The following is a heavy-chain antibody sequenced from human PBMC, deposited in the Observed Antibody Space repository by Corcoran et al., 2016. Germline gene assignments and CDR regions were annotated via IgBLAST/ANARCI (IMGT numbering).Heavy chain of an antibody. J-gene: IGHJ6*02. V-gene: IGHV3-48*04. Sequence: EAQLVESGGGLVQPGGSLRLSCAASGFTFSSYSMNWVRQAPGKGLEWVSYISSSSSTIYYADSVKGRFTISRDNAKNSLYLQMNSLRAEDKAVYYCARGSGYSSGWYGYYGMDVWGQGTTVTVSS. CDR2: ISSSSSTI. CDR1: GFTFSSYS. CDR3: ARGSGYSSGWYGYYGMDV. D-gene: IGHD6-19*01.